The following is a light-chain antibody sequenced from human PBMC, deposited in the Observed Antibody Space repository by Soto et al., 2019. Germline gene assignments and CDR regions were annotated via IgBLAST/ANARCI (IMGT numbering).Light chain of an antibody. CDR1: QGISTL. J-gene: IGKJ1*01. Sequence: AIQLTQSPSSLSASVGDRVTITCRASQGISTLLAWYQQKPGKAPKVLIYEDSTLESGVPSRFSGYGSGTEFTLTIRSLQPDDFATYYCQQYSTYSTFGQGTKVDIK. CDR3: QQYSTYST. V-gene: IGKV1-13*02. CDR2: EDS.